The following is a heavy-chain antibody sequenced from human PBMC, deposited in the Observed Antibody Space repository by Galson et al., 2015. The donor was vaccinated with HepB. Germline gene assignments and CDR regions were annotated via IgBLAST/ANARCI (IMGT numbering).Heavy chain of an antibody. D-gene: IGHD4-17*01. Sequence: SLRLSCAASGFTFSSYAMHWVRQAPGKGLEWVAVISYDGSNKYYADSVKGRFTISRDNSKNTLYLQMNSLRAEDTAVYYCARAPRRRGTVTTKDWFDPWGQGTLVTVSS. CDR2: ISYDGSNK. CDR3: ARAPRRRGTVTTKDWFDP. J-gene: IGHJ5*02. CDR1: GFTFSSYA. V-gene: IGHV3-30-3*01.